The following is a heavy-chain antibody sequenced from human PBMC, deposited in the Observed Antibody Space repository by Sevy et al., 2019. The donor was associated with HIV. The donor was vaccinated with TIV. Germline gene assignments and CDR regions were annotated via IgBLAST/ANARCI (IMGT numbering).Heavy chain of an antibody. CDR3: LGYCSSTTCRFAY. V-gene: IGHV3-30*03. J-gene: IGHJ4*02. CDR1: KFTFSLYA. D-gene: IGHD2-2*01. Sequence: GSLRLSCSASKFTFSLYAMHWVRQAPGKGLEWVQVISYDGSSKYYADSAKGRFTISRDNSKNTLFLQMNSLGVEDTAVYSCLGYCSSTTCRFAYWGQGTLVTVSS. CDR2: ISYDGSSK.